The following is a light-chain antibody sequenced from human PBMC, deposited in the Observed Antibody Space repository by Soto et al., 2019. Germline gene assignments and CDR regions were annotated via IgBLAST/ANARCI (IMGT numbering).Light chain of an antibody. CDR2: LGS. J-gene: IGKJ1*01. CDR3: MQALQAPLT. V-gene: IGKV2-28*01. Sequence: DIVMTQSPLSLPVTAGEPASISCRSSQSLLNSNGYNYLDWYLQKPGQSPQLXIYLGSTRASGVPDRFSGSGSGTDFTLTISRVEAEDVGFYYCMQALQAPLTFGQGTKVDI. CDR1: QSLLNSNGYNY.